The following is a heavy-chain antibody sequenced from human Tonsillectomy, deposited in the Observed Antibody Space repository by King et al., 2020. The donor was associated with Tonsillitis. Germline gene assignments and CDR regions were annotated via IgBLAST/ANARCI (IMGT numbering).Heavy chain of an antibody. V-gene: IGHV1-3*01. Sequence: QLVQSGAEVKKPGASVKVSCKASGYTFTSYAVHWVRQAPGQRLEWMGWINAGNGNTKYSQRFQGRVTITRDTSASTVYMELSSLISEDTAIYYCATDGGFTSGSYYALAYWGQGALVTVSS. J-gene: IGHJ4*02. CDR1: GYTFTSYA. CDR2: INAGNGNT. CDR3: ATDGGFTSGSYYALAY. D-gene: IGHD1-26*01.